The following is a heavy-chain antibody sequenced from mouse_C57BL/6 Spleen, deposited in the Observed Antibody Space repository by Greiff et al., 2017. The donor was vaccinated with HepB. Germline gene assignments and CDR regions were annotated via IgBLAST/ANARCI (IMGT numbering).Heavy chain of an antibody. CDR1: GYTFTDYN. J-gene: IGHJ4*01. V-gene: IGHV1-22*01. CDR2: INPNNGGT. CDR3: ARAGYAMDY. Sequence: DVQLQESGPELVKPGASVKMSCKASGYTFTDYNMHWVKQSHGKSLEWIGYINPNNGGTSYNQKFKGKATLTVNKSSSTAYMELRSLTSEDSAVYYCARAGYAMDYWGQGTSVTVSS.